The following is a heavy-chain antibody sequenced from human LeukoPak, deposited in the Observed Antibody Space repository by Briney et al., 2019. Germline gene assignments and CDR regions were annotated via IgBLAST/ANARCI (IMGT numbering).Heavy chain of an antibody. CDR3: ARLPEGLLWFGEPLDY. V-gene: IGHV3-7*01. Sequence: GGSLRLSCEGSGFTFSSYWMSWVRQAPGKGLEWVANIKQDGSEKYYVDSVKARFTISRDNAKNTLFLQMNSLRAEDTAVYYCARLPEGLLWFGEPLDYWGQGTLVTVSS. J-gene: IGHJ4*02. CDR2: IKQDGSEK. CDR1: GFTFSSYW. D-gene: IGHD3-10*01.